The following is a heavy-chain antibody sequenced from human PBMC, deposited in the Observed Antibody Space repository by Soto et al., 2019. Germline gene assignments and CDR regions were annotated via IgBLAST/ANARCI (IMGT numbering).Heavy chain of an antibody. V-gene: IGHV1-3*01. Sequence: QVQLVQSGAEVKKPGASVKVSCKASGYTFTSYAMHWVRQAPGQRLEWMGWINAGNGNTKYSQKFQGRVTITRDTSASTAYMELSSLRSEDTAVYCCARDIMAAAPDDWGQGTLVTVSS. CDR2: INAGNGNT. CDR3: ARDIMAAAPDD. J-gene: IGHJ4*02. D-gene: IGHD6-13*01. CDR1: GYTFTSYA.